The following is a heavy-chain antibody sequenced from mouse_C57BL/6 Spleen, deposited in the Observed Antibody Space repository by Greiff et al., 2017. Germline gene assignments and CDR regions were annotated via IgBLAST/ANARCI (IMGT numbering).Heavy chain of an antibody. J-gene: IGHJ2*01. D-gene: IGHD1-1*01. CDR3: AKEKPYYYGSSYFDY. CDR2: INPNNGGT. CDR1: GYTFTDYY. V-gene: IGHV1-26*01. Sequence: EVQLQQSGPELVKPGASVKISCKASGYTFTDYYMNWVKQSHGKSLEWIGDINPNNGGTSYNQKFKGKATLTVDKSSSTAYMERRSLKSEDSAVYYCAKEKPYYYGSSYFDYWGQGTTLTVSS.